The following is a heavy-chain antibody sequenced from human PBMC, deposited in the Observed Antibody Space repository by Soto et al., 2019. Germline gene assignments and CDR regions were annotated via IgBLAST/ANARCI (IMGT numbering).Heavy chain of an antibody. CDR2: IGTAGDT. J-gene: IGHJ6*02. V-gene: IGHV3-13*01. Sequence: EVQLVESGGGLVQPGGSLRLSCAASGLTFSSYDMHWVRQATGKGLEWVSAIGTAGDTYYPGSVKGRFTISRENAKNSLYIQMNILRAEDTAVYYCARDYPLPPSDYDFWSGRDYYGMDVWGQGTTVTVSS. CDR3: ARDYPLPPSDYDFWSGRDYYGMDV. D-gene: IGHD3-3*01. CDR1: GLTFSSYD.